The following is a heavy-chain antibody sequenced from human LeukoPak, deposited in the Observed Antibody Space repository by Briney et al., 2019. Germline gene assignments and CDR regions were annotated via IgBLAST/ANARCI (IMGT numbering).Heavy chain of an antibody. Sequence: SVKVSCKASGYTFTSFYMHWVRQAPGQGLEWMGIFNPSGSSTTYAQKFQGRVTMTRGTSTSIVYMELSSLGSEDTAVYYCARAGENYYDFYYWGQGTLVTVSP. V-gene: IGHV1-46*01. CDR2: FNPSGSST. CDR1: GYTFTSFY. J-gene: IGHJ4*02. CDR3: ARAGENYYDFYY. D-gene: IGHD1-26*01.